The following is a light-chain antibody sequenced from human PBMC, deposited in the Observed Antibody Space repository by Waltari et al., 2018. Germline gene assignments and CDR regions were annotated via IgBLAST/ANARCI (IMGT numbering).Light chain of an antibody. CDR1: NDINNY. CDR2: DTS. CDR3: QQYDNFPFT. V-gene: IGKV1-33*01. J-gene: IGKJ3*01. Sequence: DIQMTQSPSSLSASIGDRVTITCQASNDINNYLNWYQQRPGQAPKLLIYDTSNLETVVPSRFSGSGSGTDYTFTISSLQPEDIATYYCQQYDNFPFTFGPGTKVDI.